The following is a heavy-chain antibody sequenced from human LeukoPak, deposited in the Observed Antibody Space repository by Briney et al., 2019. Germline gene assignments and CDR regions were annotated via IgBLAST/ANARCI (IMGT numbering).Heavy chain of an antibody. CDR1: GFTFSSYA. CDR3: APRGGNLLNLVDY. V-gene: IGHV3-23*01. D-gene: IGHD3-16*01. J-gene: IGHJ4*02. CDR2: ISGSGGST. Sequence: QPGGSLRLSCAASGFTFSSYAMSWVRQAPGKGLKWFSAISGSGGSTYYADSVKGRFTISRDNSKNTLYLQMNSLRAEDTAVYYCAPRGGNLLNLVDYWGQGTLVTVSS.